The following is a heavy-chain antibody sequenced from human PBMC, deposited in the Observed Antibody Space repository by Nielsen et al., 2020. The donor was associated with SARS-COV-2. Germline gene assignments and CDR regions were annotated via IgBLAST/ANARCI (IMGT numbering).Heavy chain of an antibody. Sequence: GGSLRLSCAASGFAFSTYGMHWVRQAPGKGLEWLAVIWYDGSNKYYADSVKGRFTISRDNSKNTLFLQMNSLRAEDTALYYCARDNRPTIAVAGTLSAAGDFWGQGTLVTVSS. J-gene: IGHJ4*02. D-gene: IGHD6-19*01. CDR2: IWYDGSNK. CDR1: GFAFSTYG. CDR3: ARDNRPTIAVAGTLSAAGDF. V-gene: IGHV3-33*08.